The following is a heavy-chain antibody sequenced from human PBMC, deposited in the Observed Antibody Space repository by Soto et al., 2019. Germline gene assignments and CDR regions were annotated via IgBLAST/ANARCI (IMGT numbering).Heavy chain of an antibody. CDR1: GGSISSGGYY. Sequence: PSETLSLTCTASGGSISSGGYYWSWIRQHPGKGLEWIGYIYYSGSTYYNPSLKSRVTISVDTSKNQFSLKLSSVTAADTAVYYCARDLMYYYDSSGYYVGYYYYGMDVWGQGTTVTVSS. CDR3: ARDLMYYYDSSGYYVGYYYYGMDV. V-gene: IGHV4-31*03. D-gene: IGHD3-22*01. CDR2: IYYSGST. J-gene: IGHJ6*02.